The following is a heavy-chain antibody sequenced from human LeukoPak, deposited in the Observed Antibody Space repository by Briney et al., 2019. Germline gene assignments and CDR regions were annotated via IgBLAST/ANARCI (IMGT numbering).Heavy chain of an antibody. D-gene: IGHD1-20*01. Sequence: QPGGSLRLSCAASGFTVSSNYMSWDRQAPGRGLEWVSAVSGSGGPTDYADSVKGRFTISRDTSKDTMYLQLNSLRPEDTAVYYCVRVISGTPNWFDPWGQGTPVTVSS. CDR2: VSGSGGPT. CDR3: VRVISGTPNWFDP. J-gene: IGHJ5*02. CDR1: GFTVSSNY. V-gene: IGHV3-23*01.